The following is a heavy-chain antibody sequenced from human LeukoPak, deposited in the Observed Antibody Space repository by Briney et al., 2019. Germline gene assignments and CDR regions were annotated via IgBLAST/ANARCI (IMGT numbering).Heavy chain of an antibody. V-gene: IGHV3-23*01. J-gene: IGHJ4*02. CDR2: ISPSGASI. CDR1: GFMFSNYP. CDR3: ARVATMIDLAPDY. Sequence: PGGSLRLSCETSGFMFSNYPMSWVRQAPGKGLEWVSGISPSGASIYYADFVKGRFTISRDKSTSTLYLQMSGLSAEDTAVYYCARVATMIDLAPDYWGRGALVTVSS. D-gene: IGHD5-24*01.